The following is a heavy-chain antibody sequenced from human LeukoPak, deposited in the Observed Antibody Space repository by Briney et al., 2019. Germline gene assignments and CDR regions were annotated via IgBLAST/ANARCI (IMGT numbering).Heavy chain of an antibody. V-gene: IGHV3-7*01. Sequence: GSLRLSCAASGFPFSVYWMSWVRQAPGKGLEWVAHIKQDGSENTYMDSVKGRFTISRDNAENSFFLQMSSLRVEDTAVYYCVRGGKYYYDSNGYYPHFDYWGRGTLVTVSS. CDR2: IKQDGSEN. CDR1: GFPFSVYW. CDR3: VRGGKYYYDSNGYYPHFDY. D-gene: IGHD3-22*01. J-gene: IGHJ4*02.